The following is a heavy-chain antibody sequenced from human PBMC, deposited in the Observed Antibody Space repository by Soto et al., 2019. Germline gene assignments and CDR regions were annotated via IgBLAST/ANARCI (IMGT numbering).Heavy chain of an antibody. J-gene: IGHJ4*02. V-gene: IGHV5-10-1*01. Sequence: GESLKISCKGSGYSFAGYWITWVRQKPGKGLEWMGRIDPSDSQTYYSPAFRGHVTISATKSITTVFLQWGSLRASDTAMYYCARQIYYSDTGPNFQYYFDSWGQGTPVTRLL. CDR2: IDPSDSQT. CDR1: GYSFAGYW. CDR3: ARQIYYSDTGPNFQYYFDS. D-gene: IGHD3-22*01.